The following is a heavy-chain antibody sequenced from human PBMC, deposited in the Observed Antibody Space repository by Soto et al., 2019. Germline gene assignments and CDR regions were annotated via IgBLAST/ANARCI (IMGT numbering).Heavy chain of an antibody. J-gene: IGHJ4*02. D-gene: IGHD6-19*01. Sequence: GGSLRLSCAASGFTFSSYGMHWVRQAPGKGLEWVAVISYDGSNKYYADSVQGRFTISRDNSKNTLYLQMNSLRAEDTAVYYCAKDARVPGYNSGWYPAWFGGQGTLVTVSS. CDR2: ISYDGSNK. CDR1: GFTFSSYG. CDR3: AKDARVPGYNSGWYPAWF. V-gene: IGHV3-30*18.